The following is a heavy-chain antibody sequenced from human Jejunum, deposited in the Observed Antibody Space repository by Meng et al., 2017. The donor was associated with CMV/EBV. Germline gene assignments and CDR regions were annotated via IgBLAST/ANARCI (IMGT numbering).Heavy chain of an antibody. CDR3: TTEYD. Sequence: SLRLSCAASGFTFINDWMSWVRQAPGKGLEWVGRIRSNADGGTADYVAPVTGRFTVSRDDSKNTLYLQMNSLKTEDTAVYYCTTEYDWGQGTLVTVSS. CDR2: IRSNADGGTA. J-gene: IGHJ4*02. CDR1: GFTFINDW. V-gene: IGHV3-15*01.